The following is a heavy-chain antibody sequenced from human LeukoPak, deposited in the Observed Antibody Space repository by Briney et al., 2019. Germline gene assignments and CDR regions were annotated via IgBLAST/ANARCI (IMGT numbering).Heavy chain of an antibody. Sequence: PSETLSLTCTFSGGSSVSYYWNWIQQSPGKGLEWIGYIHYSGSTKYNPSLKSRATISVDTSKNLVSLKLSSVTAGDTAVYYCARRASGSYPDYFDSWGQGTLVTVSS. CDR3: ARRASGSYPDYFDS. D-gene: IGHD1-26*01. J-gene: IGHJ4*02. CDR2: IHYSGST. V-gene: IGHV4-59*08. CDR1: GGSSVSYY.